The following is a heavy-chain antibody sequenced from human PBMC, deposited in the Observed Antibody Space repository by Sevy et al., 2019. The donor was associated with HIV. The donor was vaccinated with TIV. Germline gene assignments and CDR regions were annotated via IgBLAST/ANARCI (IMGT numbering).Heavy chain of an antibody. V-gene: IGHV4-39*01. Sequence: SETLSLTCTVSGGSISSSSYYWGWIRQPPGKGLEWIGSIYYSGSTYYNPSLKSRVTISVDTSKTQFSLKLSSLTAADTAVYYCASQGPDITIFGVVIPRDYYYYGMDVWGQGTTVTVSS. D-gene: IGHD3-3*01. CDR2: IYYSGST. J-gene: IGHJ6*02. CDR3: ASQGPDITIFGVVIPRDYYYYGMDV. CDR1: GGSISSSSYY.